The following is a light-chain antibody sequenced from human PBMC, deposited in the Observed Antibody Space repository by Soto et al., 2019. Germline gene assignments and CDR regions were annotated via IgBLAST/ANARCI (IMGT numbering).Light chain of an antibody. J-gene: IGLJ1*01. Sequence: QSVLTQPASVSGSPGQSITISCTGTSSDVGGYNYVSWYQQHPGKAPKFIIYDVSNRPSGVSNRFSGSKSGNTASLTISGLQAEDEADYYCFPYRSSSARYVFGPGPKVTVL. CDR3: FPYRSSSARYV. CDR2: DVS. CDR1: SSDVGGYNY. V-gene: IGLV2-14*03.